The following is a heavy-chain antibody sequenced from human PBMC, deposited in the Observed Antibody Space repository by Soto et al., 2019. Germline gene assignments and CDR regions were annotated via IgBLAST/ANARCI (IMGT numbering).Heavy chain of an antibody. CDR3: AKGTLPLRAYYYGMDV. V-gene: IGHV3-43*01. Sequence: PGGSLRLSCAASGFTFDDYTMHWVRQAPGKGLEWVSLISWDGGSTYYADSVKGRFTISRDNSKNSLYLQMNSLRTEDTALYYCAKGTLPLRAYYYGMDVWGQGTTVTVSS. CDR1: GFTFDDYT. CDR2: ISWDGGST. D-gene: IGHD4-17*01. J-gene: IGHJ6*02.